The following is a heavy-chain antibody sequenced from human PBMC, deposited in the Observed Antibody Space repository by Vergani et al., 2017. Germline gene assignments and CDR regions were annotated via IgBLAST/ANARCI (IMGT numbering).Heavy chain of an antibody. CDR3: AKGGEDIVVVPAAIGHDWFDP. D-gene: IGHD2-2*01. V-gene: IGHV1-45*02. Sequence: QMQLVQSGAEVKKTGSSVKVSCKASGYTFTYRYLHWVRQAPGQALEWMGWITPFNGNTNYAQKFQDRVTITRDRSMSTAYMELSSLRSEDTAVYYCAKGGEDIVVVPAAIGHDWFDPWGQGTLVTVSS. J-gene: IGHJ5*02. CDR1: GYTFTYRY. CDR2: ITPFNGNT.